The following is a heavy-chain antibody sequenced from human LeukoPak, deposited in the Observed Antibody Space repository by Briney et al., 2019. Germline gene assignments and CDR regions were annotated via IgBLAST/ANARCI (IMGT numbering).Heavy chain of an antibody. CDR2: IYYGGST. J-gene: IGHJ4*02. V-gene: IGHV4-39*02. CDR3: ATDGAFYYDSSGGYLDY. D-gene: IGHD3-22*01. Sequence: SPSETLSLTCTVSGGSISSNSYYWGWIRQPPGKGLEWIGSIYYGGSTYYNPSLKSRVTISVDTSKNQFSLKLSSVTAADTAVYYCATDGAFYYDSSGGYLDYWGQGTLVTVSS. CDR1: GGSISSNSYY.